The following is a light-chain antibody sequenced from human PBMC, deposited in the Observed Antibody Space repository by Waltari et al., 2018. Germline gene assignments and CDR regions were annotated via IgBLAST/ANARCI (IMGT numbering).Light chain of an antibody. CDR2: WAS. CDR3: HQYYSPLT. J-gene: IGKJ4*01. Sequence: DIVMTQTPDSLAVSLGERATINCKSSQSVLYSSSNKNYLAWYQQQPGQPPKLLIYWASTRESGVPDRFSGSGSGTDFPLTISSLQAEDVAVYYCHQYYSPLTFGGGTKVEIK. V-gene: IGKV4-1*01. CDR1: QSVLYSSSNKNY.